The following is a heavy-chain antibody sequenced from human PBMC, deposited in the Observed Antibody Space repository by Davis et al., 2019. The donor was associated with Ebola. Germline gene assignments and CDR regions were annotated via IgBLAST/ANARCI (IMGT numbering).Heavy chain of an antibody. CDR1: GFTFSSYG. D-gene: IGHD3-16*01. V-gene: IGHV3-74*01. Sequence: GESLKISCAASGFTFSSYGMHWVRQAPEKGLVWVSRINSDGSITSYADSVKGRFTISRDNVKNTLYLQMNSLRAEDTAVYYCARVHGGYENNVFDIWGQGTMVTVSS. J-gene: IGHJ3*02. CDR2: INSDGSIT. CDR3: ARVHGGYENNVFDI.